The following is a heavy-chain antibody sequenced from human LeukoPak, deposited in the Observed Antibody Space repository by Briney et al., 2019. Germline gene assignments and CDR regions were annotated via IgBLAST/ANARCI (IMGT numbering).Heavy chain of an antibody. CDR1: GFIFSNYA. Sequence: GGSLRLSCAASGFIFSNYAMSWVRQAPGKGLEWVSGISGSGGSTYYADSLKGRFTISRDNSKNTLYLQMNSLRAEDTAVYYCAKDRVAAASGWFDPWGQGTLVTVSS. CDR3: AKDRVAAASGWFDP. D-gene: IGHD6-13*01. J-gene: IGHJ5*02. CDR2: ISGSGGST. V-gene: IGHV3-23*01.